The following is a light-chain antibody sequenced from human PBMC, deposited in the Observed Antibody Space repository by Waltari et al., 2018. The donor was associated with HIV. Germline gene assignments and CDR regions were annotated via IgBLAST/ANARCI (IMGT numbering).Light chain of an antibody. V-gene: IGLV1-40*01. CDR2: GNS. CDR3: QSYDSSLSGPRV. J-gene: IGLJ1*01. CDR1: SSNIGAGYD. Sequence: QSVLTQPPSVSGAPGQRVTISCTGGSSNIGAGYDVHWYQQLPGTAPKLLIYGNSNRPSGVPDRFSGSKSGTSASLAITGLQAEDEADYYCQSYDSSLSGPRVFGTGTKVTVL.